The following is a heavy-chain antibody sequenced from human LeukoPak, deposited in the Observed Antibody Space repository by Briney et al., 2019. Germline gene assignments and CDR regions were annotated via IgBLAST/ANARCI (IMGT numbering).Heavy chain of an antibody. D-gene: IGHD3-10*01. CDR2: IGTAGDT. CDR3: ARGLLPMVRGLIITSHTRYYYGMDV. Sequence: GGSLRLSCAASGFTFSSYDMHWVRQATGKGLEWVSAIGTAGDTYYPDSVKGRFTISRENAKNSLFLQMNSLRAGDTAVYYCARGLLPMVRGLIITSHTRYYYGMDVWGQGTTVTVSS. J-gene: IGHJ6*02. CDR1: GFTFSSYD. V-gene: IGHV3-13*01.